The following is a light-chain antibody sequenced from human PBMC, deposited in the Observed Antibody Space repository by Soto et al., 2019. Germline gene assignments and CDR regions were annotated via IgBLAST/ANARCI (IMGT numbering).Light chain of an antibody. CDR2: DDN. V-gene: IGLV1-51*01. CDR3: GSWDSSLSAYV. J-gene: IGLJ1*01. Sequence: QSVLTQPPSVSAAPGQKVTISCSGSSSNIGGNSVSWYQQLPGAAPKLLIYDDNKRPSGIPDRFSGSKSGTSATLGITGFQTGDEADYYCGSWDSSLSAYVFGTGTKVT. CDR1: SSNIGGNS.